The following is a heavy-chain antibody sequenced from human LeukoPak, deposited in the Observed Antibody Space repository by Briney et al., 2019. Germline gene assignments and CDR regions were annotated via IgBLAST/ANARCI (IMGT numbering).Heavy chain of an antibody. CDR1: GGSLSSSSYY. CDR2: IYYSGST. D-gene: IGHD3-10*01. V-gene: IGHV4-39*01. CDR3: ARRVALWFGDGSMDV. J-gene: IGHJ6*02. Sequence: SVTLSLTCTVSGGSLSSSSYYWGWIRQPPGKGLEWIGSIYYSGSTYYNPSLKSRVTISVDTSKNQFSLKLSSVTAADTAVYYCARRVALWFGDGSMDVWGQGTTVTVSS.